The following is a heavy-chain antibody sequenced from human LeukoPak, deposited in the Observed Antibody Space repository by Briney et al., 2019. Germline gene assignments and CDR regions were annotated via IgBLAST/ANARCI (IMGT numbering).Heavy chain of an antibody. D-gene: IGHD1-20*01. CDR1: VFTFTDYY. V-gene: IGHV3-11*01. CDR2: ISSTVITI. CDR3: VRSVYNWNDVDY. Sequence: PGGSLRLSCVASVFTFTDYYMSWIRQAPGKGLEWVSYISSTVITIYYADSVKGQFTISRDNAKNSLYLQMNSLRAEDTAVYYCVRSVYNWNDVDYWGQGTLVTVSS. J-gene: IGHJ4*02.